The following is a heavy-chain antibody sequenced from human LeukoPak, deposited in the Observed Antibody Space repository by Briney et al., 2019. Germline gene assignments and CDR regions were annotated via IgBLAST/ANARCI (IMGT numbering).Heavy chain of an antibody. CDR2: INHSGST. V-gene: IGHV4-39*07. CDR1: GGSISSSSYY. D-gene: IGHD5/OR15-5a*01. Sequence: SETLSLTCTVSGGSISSSSYYWSWIRQPPGKGLEWIGEINHSGSTNYNPSLKSRVTISVDTSKNQFSLKLSSVTAADTAVYYCARSTIMDVWGQGTTVTVSS. CDR3: ARSTIMDV. J-gene: IGHJ6*02.